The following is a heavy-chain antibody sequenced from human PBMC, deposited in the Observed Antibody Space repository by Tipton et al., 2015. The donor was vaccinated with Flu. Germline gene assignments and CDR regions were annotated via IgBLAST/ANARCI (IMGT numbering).Heavy chain of an antibody. CDR3: ARVPYYYDSSGYFFDY. V-gene: IGHV4-61*01. CDR1: GGSVSSGSYY. J-gene: IGHJ4*02. D-gene: IGHD3-22*01. CDR2: IYYSGST. Sequence: GLVKPSETLSLTCTVSGGSVSSGSYYWSWIRQPPGKGLEWIGYIYYSGSTNYNPSLKSRVTISVDTSKNQFSLKLSSVTAADTAVYYCARVPYYYDSSGYFFDYWGQGTLVTVSS.